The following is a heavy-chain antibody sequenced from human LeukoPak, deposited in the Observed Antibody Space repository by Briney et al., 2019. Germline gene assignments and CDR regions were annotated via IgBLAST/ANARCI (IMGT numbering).Heavy chain of an antibody. Sequence: TGGSLRLSCAAPGFTFSSYAMSWVRQAPGKGLQWVSGSCSGGSTHYADSVKGRFTISRDNSKNTLYLQMNSLRAEDTAVYYCAKDFWSGYCPNYWGQGTLVTVSS. J-gene: IGHJ4*02. V-gene: IGHV3-23*01. CDR3: AKDFWSGYCPNY. CDR1: GFTFSSYA. CDR2: SCSGGST. D-gene: IGHD3-3*01.